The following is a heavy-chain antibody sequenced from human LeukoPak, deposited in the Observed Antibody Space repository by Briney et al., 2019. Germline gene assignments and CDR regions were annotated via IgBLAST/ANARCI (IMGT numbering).Heavy chain of an antibody. Sequence: ASVKVSCKASGFTFTGHYMHWVRQAPGQGLEWMGWINGNSGATNYARNFQDRVTLTRDTSISTVYMELSRLRTDDTAVYYCARDFSWGVDYWGQGTLVTVSS. V-gene: IGHV1-2*02. D-gene: IGHD3-10*01. CDR2: INGNSGAT. CDR3: ARDFSWGVDY. J-gene: IGHJ4*02. CDR1: GFTFTGHY.